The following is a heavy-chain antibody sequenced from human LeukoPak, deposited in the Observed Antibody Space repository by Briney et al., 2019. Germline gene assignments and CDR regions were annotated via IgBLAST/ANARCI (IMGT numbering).Heavy chain of an antibody. CDR2: ISSSGSTI. D-gene: IGHD3-22*01. Sequence: GGSLRLSCAASGFTFSSYEMNWVRQAPRKGLEWVSYISSSGSTIYYADSVKGRFTISRDNAKNSLYLQMNSLRAEDTALYYCARGSIVVVNKHNFDYWGQGTLVTVSS. CDR1: GFTFSSYE. J-gene: IGHJ4*02. CDR3: ARGSIVVVNKHNFDY. V-gene: IGHV3-48*03.